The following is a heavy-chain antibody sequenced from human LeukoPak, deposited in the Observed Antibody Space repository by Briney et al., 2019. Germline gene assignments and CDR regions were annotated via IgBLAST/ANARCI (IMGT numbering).Heavy chain of an antibody. V-gene: IGHV4-31*03. CDR2: IYYSGST. CDR1: GGSISSGGYY. Sequence: PSETLSLTCTVSGGSISSGGYYWSWIRQHPGKGLEWIGYIYYSGSTYYNPSLKSRVTISVDTSKNQFSLKLSSVTAADTAVYYCARESDYYGSGSYADYWGQGTLVTVSS. J-gene: IGHJ4*02. CDR3: ARESDYYGSGSYADY. D-gene: IGHD3-10*01.